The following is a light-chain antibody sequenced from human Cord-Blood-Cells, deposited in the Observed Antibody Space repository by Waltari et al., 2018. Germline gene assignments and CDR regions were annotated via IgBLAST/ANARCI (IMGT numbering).Light chain of an antibody. CDR2: EVS. Sequence: QSALTQPASVSGSPGQSITISCTGTSSDVGSYNLVSWYQQHPGKAPKLMIYEVSKRLSGFSNLFSGSKSGNTASLTISGLQAEDEADYYCCSYAGSSTWVFGGGTKLTVL. V-gene: IGLV2-23*02. CDR1: SSDVGSYNL. CDR3: CSYAGSSTWV. J-gene: IGLJ3*02.